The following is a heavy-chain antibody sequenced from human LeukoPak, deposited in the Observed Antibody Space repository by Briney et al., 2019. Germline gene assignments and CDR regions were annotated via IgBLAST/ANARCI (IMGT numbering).Heavy chain of an antibody. J-gene: IGHJ4*02. D-gene: IGHD2-2*01. CDR1: GGSISSYY. Sequence: SETLSLTCTVSGGSISSYYWSWIRQPPGKGLEWIGYIYYSGSTNYNPSLKSRVTISVDTSKNQFSLKLSSVTAADTAVYYCASQYCTRTSCYVVYWGQGTLVTVSS. V-gene: IGHV4-59*08. CDR2: IYYSGST. CDR3: ASQYCTRTSCYVVY.